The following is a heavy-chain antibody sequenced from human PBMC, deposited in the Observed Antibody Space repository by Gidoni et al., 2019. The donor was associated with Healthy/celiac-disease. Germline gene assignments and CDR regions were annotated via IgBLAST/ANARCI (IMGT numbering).Heavy chain of an antibody. CDR1: GCSISSSSYY. Sequence: QLQLQESGPGLVKPSETLSLTCTVTGCSISSSSYYWGWIRQPPGKGLEWIGSIYYSGSTYYNPSLKSRVTISVDTSKNQFSLKLSSVTAADTAVYYCARRVAYCGGDCSTGTFDIWGQGTMVTVSS. V-gene: IGHV4-39*01. CDR2: IYYSGST. D-gene: IGHD2-21*02. J-gene: IGHJ3*02. CDR3: ARRVAYCGGDCSTGTFDI.